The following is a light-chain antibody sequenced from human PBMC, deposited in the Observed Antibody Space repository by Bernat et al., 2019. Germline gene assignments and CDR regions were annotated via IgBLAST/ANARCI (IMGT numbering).Light chain of an antibody. Sequence: QSVLTQPPSASGTPGQRVTISCSGSSSDIGSNSVTWYQQFPGTAPKVLMYATNQRPSGVPDRFSGSKSGTSASLAISGLLSDDEADYYCAAWDDSLNGWVFGGGTKRTVL. CDR3: AAWDDSLNGWV. V-gene: IGLV1-44*01. CDR2: ATN. CDR1: SSDIGSNS. J-gene: IGLJ3*02.